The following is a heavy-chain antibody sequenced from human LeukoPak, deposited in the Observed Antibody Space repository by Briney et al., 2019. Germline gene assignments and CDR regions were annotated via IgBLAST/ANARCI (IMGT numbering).Heavy chain of an antibody. D-gene: IGHD3-10*01. V-gene: IGHV4-39*01. J-gene: IGHJ4*02. CDR2: IYSSGT. Sequence: SGTLSLTCTVSGGSISSNSYHWGWIRQPPGKGLEWIGNIYSSGTSYNPSLKSRVAISVDTSKNQFSLKMNSVTAADTAVYYCARRGGSGRSFDYWGQGTLVTVSS. CDR1: GGSISSNSYH. CDR3: ARRGGSGRSFDY.